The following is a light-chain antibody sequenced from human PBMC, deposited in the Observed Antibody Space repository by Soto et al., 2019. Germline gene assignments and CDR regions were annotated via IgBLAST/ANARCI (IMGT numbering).Light chain of an antibody. V-gene: IGLV2-11*01. CDR3: CSYAGSYTVV. CDR2: DVS. Sequence: QSALTQPRSVSGSPGQSVTISCTGTSSDVGGYNYVSWYQQHPGKAPKLMIYDVSKRPSGVPDRFTGSKSGNTASLTISGLQAEDEADYYCCSYAGSYTVVFGGGIKLNVL. J-gene: IGLJ2*01. CDR1: SSDVGGYNY.